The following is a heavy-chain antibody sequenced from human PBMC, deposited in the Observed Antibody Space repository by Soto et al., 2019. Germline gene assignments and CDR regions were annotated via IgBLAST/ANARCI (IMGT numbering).Heavy chain of an antibody. J-gene: IGHJ6*04. CDR1: GGSISSGGYY. CDR2: IYYSGST. Sequence: PSETLSLTCTVSGGSISSGGYYWSWIRQHPGKGLEWIGYIYYSGSTYYNPSLKSRVTISVDTSKNQFSLKLGSVTAADTAVYYCARDKRYSNYDGMDVWGKGTTDTVSS. CDR3: ARDKRYSNYDGMDV. D-gene: IGHD4-4*01. V-gene: IGHV4-31*03.